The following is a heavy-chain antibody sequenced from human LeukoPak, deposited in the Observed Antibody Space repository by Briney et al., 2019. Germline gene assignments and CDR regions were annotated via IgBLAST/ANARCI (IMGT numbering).Heavy chain of an antibody. CDR3: ASASTDPSSWYPHHY. CDR1: GYTFTGYY. Sequence: ASVKVSXKASGYTFTGYYMHWVRQAPGQGLEWMGWINPNSGGTNYAQKFQGRVTMTRDTSISTAYMELSRLRSDDTAVYYCASASTDPSSWYPHHYWGQGTLVTVSS. CDR2: INPNSGGT. V-gene: IGHV1-2*02. D-gene: IGHD6-13*01. J-gene: IGHJ4*02.